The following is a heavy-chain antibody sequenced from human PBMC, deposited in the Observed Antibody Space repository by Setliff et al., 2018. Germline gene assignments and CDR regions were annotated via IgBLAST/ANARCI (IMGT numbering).Heavy chain of an antibody. CDR2: IYHAGST. V-gene: IGHV4-30-2*01. D-gene: IGHD3-22*01. J-gene: IGHJ2*01. CDR3: ARALIYDSSGYYRAHWYFDL. Sequence: TLSLTCAVSGGSISSGDASWSWVRQPPGKGLEWIGYIYHAGSTYYNPSLESRVTISVDTSKNQFSLKLSSVTAADTAVYYCARALIYDSSGYYRAHWYFDLWGRGTLVTVSS. CDR1: GGSISSGDAS.